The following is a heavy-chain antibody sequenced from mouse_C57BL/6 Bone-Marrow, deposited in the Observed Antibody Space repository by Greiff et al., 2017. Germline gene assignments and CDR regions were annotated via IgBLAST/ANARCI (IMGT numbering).Heavy chain of an antibody. CDR3: NLYDGYGYFDY. CDR1: GFTFSNYW. J-gene: IGHJ2*01. Sequence: EVHLVESGGGLVQPGGSMKLSCVASGFTFSNYWMNWVRQSPEKGLEWVAQIRLKSDNYATHYAESVKGRFTISRDDSNSSVYLQMNNLRAEDTGIYYGNLYDGYGYFDYWGQGTTLTVSS. D-gene: IGHD2-3*01. CDR2: IRLKSDNYAT. V-gene: IGHV6-3*01.